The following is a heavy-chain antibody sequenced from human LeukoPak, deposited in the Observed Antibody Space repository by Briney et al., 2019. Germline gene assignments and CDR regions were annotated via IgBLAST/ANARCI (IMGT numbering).Heavy chain of an antibody. D-gene: IGHD3-10*01. CDR2: ISGGGDNT. CDR3: AKDGRYYFGSGSYPFYS. Sequence: AGGSLRLSCAASGFTFSTYAMSWVRQAPGKGLEWVSAISGGGDNTYYADSVRGRFTISRDNSKDTLYLQMNNLRAVGTAMYYCAKDGRYYFGSGSYPFYSWGQGTLVTVSA. J-gene: IGHJ5*01. CDR1: GFTFSTYA. V-gene: IGHV3-23*01.